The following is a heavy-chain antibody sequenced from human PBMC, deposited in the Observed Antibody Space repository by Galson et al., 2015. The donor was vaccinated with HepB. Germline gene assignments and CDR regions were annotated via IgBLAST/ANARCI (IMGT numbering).Heavy chain of an antibody. Sequence: PALVKPTQTLTLTCTFSGFSLSNSGVGVGWIRQPPGRALEWLALIYWDDDKRYSPSLKSRLTITKDTSKNQVVLTMTNTDPVDTATYYCAHRVAATYYYYYGMDVWGQGTTVTVSS. CDR1: GFSLSNSGVG. V-gene: IGHV2-5*02. J-gene: IGHJ6*02. CDR2: IYWDDDK. CDR3: AHRVAATYYYYYGMDV. D-gene: IGHD6-13*01.